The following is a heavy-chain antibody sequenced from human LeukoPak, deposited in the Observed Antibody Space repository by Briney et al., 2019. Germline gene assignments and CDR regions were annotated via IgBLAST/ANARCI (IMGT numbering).Heavy chain of an antibody. D-gene: IGHD4-23*01. CDR1: GFTFSSYA. V-gene: IGHV3-23*01. Sequence: GGSLRLSCAASGFTFSSYAMSWVRQAPGKGLEWVSAISGSGGSTYHADSVEGRFTISRDNSKNTLYLQMNSLRAEDTAVYYCAVNYGGNSHHYYYYMDVWGKGTTVTVSS. CDR2: ISGSGGST. J-gene: IGHJ6*03. CDR3: AVNYGGNSHHYYYYMDV.